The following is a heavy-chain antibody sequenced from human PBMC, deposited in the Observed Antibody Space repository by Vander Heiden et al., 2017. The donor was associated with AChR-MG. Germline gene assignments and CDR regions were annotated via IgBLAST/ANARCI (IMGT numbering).Heavy chain of an antibody. CDR1: GFSLSNARMG. V-gene: IGHV2-26*01. CDR3: ARTTSYVMITFGGGIAMVDAFDI. Sequence: QVTLKESGPVLVKPTETLTLTCTVSGFSLSNARMGVSWIRQPPGKALEWLAHIFSNDEKSYSTSLKSRLTISKDTSKSQVVLTMTNMDPVDTATYYCARTTSYVMITFGGGIAMVDAFDIWGQGTMVTVSS. D-gene: IGHD3-16*02. CDR2: IFSNDEK. J-gene: IGHJ3*02.